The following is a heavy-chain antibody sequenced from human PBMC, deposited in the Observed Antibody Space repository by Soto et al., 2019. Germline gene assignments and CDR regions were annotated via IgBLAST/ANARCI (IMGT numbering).Heavy chain of an antibody. CDR3: ARLTEVFRLVLDY. V-gene: IGHV1-18*01. J-gene: IGHJ4*02. CDR1: GYTFHNYG. CDR2: ISAYNYNT. D-gene: IGHD2-8*01. Sequence: GASVKVSCKASGYTFHNYGVNWVGQAPGHGLEWMGRISAYNYNTHYAQNFEGRVTMTTDTSTSTAYMELRSLRSDDTVIYYCARLTEVFRLVLDYWGQGNPVTVSS.